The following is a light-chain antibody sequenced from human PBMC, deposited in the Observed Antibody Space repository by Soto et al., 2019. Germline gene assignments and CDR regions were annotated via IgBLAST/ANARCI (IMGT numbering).Light chain of an antibody. Sequence: EIVLTQSPGTLSLSPGESATLSCRASQSVSSSYLAWYQQKPGQTPRLLIYGASTRATGIPDRFSGSGSGTDFTRTISRLEPEDFAVYYCQQYGSSVTVGGGTKVEIK. J-gene: IGKJ4*01. CDR3: QQYGSSVT. CDR1: QSVSSSY. V-gene: IGKV3-20*01. CDR2: GAS.